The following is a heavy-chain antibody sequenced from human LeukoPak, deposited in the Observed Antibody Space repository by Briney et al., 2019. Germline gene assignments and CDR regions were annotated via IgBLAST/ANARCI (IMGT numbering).Heavy chain of an antibody. V-gene: IGHV3-30*14. J-gene: IGHJ4*02. Sequence: PGRSLRLSCAASGFTFSSYAMHWVRQAPGKGLEWVAVISYDGSNKYYADSVKGRFTISRDNSKNTLYLQMNSLRAEDTAVYYCARSLLAPIGYFDYWGQGTLVTVSS. CDR3: ARSLLAPIGYFDY. D-gene: IGHD2-21*01. CDR1: GFTFSSYA. CDR2: ISYDGSNK.